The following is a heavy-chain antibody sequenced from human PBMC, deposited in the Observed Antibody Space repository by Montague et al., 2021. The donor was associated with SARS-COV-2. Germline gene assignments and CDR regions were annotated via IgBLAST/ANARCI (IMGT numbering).Heavy chain of an antibody. CDR2: IYHSGST. V-gene: IGHV4-38-2*02. D-gene: IGHD2-2*01. Sequence: SETLSLTSTVSGYSISSGYYWGWIRQPPGKGLEWIGSIYHSGSTYYNPSLKSRVTISVDTSRNQFSLKLSSVTAADTAVYYCARSQDCSTTSCHFDYWGQGTLVTVSS. CDR3: ARSQDCSTTSCHFDY. J-gene: IGHJ4*02. CDR1: GYSISSGYY.